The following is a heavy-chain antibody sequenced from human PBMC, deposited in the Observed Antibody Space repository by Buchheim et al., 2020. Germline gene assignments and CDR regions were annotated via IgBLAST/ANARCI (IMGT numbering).Heavy chain of an antibody. V-gene: IGHV3-66*01. Sequence: EVQLVESGGGLVQPGGSLRLSCAASGFTVSSNYMSWVRQAPGKGLEWVSVIYSGGSTYYVDSVKGRFTISRDNSKNTPYLQMNSLRAEDTAVYYCARNLYSGSYWGGDYYYGMDVWGQGTT. CDR2: IYSGGST. J-gene: IGHJ6*02. CDR3: ARNLYSGSYWGGDYYYGMDV. D-gene: IGHD1-26*01. CDR1: GFTVSSNY.